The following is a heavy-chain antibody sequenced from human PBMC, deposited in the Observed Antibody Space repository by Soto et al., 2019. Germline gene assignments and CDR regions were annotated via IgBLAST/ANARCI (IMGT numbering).Heavy chain of an antibody. CDR1: GGTFSSYT. J-gene: IGHJ6*02. Sequence: SVKVSCKASGGTFSSYTSSWVRQAPGQGLEWMGRIIPILGIANYAQKFQGRVTITADKSTSTAYMELSSLRSEDTAVYYCARDSPRYCSGGSCYSGYGMDVWGQGTTVTVSS. CDR3: ARDSPRYCSGGSCYSGYGMDV. V-gene: IGHV1-69*04. D-gene: IGHD2-15*01. CDR2: IIPILGIA.